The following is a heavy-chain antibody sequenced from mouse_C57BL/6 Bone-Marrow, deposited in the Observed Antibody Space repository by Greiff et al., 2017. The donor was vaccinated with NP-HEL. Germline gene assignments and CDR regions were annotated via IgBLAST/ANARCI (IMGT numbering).Heavy chain of an antibody. CDR1: GFTFSSYA. J-gene: IGHJ3*01. Sequence: EVMLVESGGGLVKPGGSLKLSCAASGFTFSSYAMSWVRQTPEKRLEWVATISDGGSYTYYPDNVKGRFTISRDNAKNNLYLQMSHLKSEDTAMYYCARDYYYGSSTPFAYWGQGTLVTVSA. CDR3: ARDYYYGSSTPFAY. D-gene: IGHD1-1*01. V-gene: IGHV5-4*01. CDR2: ISDGGSYT.